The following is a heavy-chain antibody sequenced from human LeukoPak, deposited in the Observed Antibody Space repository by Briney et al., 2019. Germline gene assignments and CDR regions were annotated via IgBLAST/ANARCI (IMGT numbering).Heavy chain of an antibody. CDR1: GFTFSSYA. D-gene: IGHD6-19*01. J-gene: IGHJ4*02. CDR3: ARSPAREQWLVRRYFDY. Sequence: GGSLRLSCAASGFTFSSYAMHWVRQAPGKGLEYVSAISSNGGSTYYSNSVNGRFTISRDNSKNTMYLQMGSLRAEDMAVYYCARSPAREQWLVRRYFDYWGQGTLVTVSS. CDR2: ISSNGGST. V-gene: IGHV3-64*01.